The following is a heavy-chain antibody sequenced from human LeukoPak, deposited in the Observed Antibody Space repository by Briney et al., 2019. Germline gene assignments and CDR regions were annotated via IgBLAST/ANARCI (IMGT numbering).Heavy chain of an antibody. Sequence: GGSLRLSCAASGFTFSSYWMSWVRQAPGKGLEWVANIKQDGSEKYYVDSVKGRFTISRDNARNSLYLEMNNLRAEDTAIYYSATSYDSSGNNWGQGTLVTVSS. CDR3: ATSYDSSGNN. V-gene: IGHV3-7*01. J-gene: IGHJ4*02. D-gene: IGHD3-22*01. CDR1: GFTFSSYW. CDR2: IKQDGSEK.